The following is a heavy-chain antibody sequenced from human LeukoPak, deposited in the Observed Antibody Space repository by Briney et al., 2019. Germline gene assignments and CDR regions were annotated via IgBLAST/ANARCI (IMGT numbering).Heavy chain of an antibody. CDR1: GGSISSGGYY. V-gene: IGHV4-31*03. D-gene: IGHD3-22*01. Sequence: SETLSLTCTLSGGSISSGGYYWGWIRQHPGKGLEWIGYIYYSGSTYYNPSLKSRVTISVDTSKNQFSLKLSSVTAADTAVYYCAREYYYDSTAFDIWGQGTMVTVSS. CDR2: IYYSGST. J-gene: IGHJ3*02. CDR3: AREYYYDSTAFDI.